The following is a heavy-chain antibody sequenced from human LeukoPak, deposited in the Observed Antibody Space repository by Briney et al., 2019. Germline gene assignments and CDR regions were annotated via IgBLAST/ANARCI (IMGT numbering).Heavy chain of an antibody. V-gene: IGHV3-11*04. Sequence: KPGGSLRLSCAASGFTFSDYYMSWIRQAPGKGLEWVSYISSRSSTKYYADSVKGRFTISRDNAKNSLYLQMNSLRAEDTAVYYCARSCGPRSSTSCRDAFDIWGQGTMVTVSS. CDR2: ISSRSSTK. CDR3: ARSCGPRSSTSCRDAFDI. J-gene: IGHJ3*02. CDR1: GFTFSDYY. D-gene: IGHD2-2*01.